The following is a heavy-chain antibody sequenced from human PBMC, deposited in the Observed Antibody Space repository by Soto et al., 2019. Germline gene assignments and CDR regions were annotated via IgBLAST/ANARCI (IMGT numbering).Heavy chain of an antibody. V-gene: IGHV4-61*01. Sequence: SETLSLTCTVSGGSVSSGSYYWSWIRQPPGKGLEWIGYIYYSGSTNYNPSLKSRVTISVDTSKNQFSLKLSSVTAADTAVYYCARDSLVATLDYYGMDVWGQGTAVTVSS. D-gene: IGHD5-12*01. CDR2: IYYSGST. CDR1: GGSVSSGSYY. CDR3: ARDSLVATLDYYGMDV. J-gene: IGHJ6*02.